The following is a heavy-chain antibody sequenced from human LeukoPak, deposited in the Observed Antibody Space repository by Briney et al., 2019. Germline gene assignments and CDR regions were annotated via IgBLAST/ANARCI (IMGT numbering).Heavy chain of an antibody. CDR2: INPNSGAT. J-gene: IGHJ5*02. CDR3: ARGNIVP. CDR1: GYTFTGYY. D-gene: IGHD2/OR15-2a*01. V-gene: IGHV1-2*02. Sequence: ASVKVSCKASGYTFTGYYLHWVRQAPGQGLEWMGWINPNSGATDYAQAFQGRVTMTRDTSIITAYMEVSSLRSDDTALYYCARGNIVPWGQGTLVTVSS.